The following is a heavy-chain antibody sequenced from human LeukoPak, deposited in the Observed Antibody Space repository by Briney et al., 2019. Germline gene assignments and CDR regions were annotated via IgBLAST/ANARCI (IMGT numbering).Heavy chain of an antibody. CDR3: AREYCSSTSCYTVRPYYYYGMDV. CDR2: ISAYNGNT. D-gene: IGHD2-2*01. Sequence: GASVKVSCKASGYTFTSYCISGVRQAPAQGREWMGWISAYNGNTNYAQKLQGRVTMTTDTSTSTAYMELRSLRSDDTAVYYCAREYCSSTSCYTVRPYYYYGMDVWGQGTTVTVSS. CDR1: GYTFTSYC. J-gene: IGHJ6*02. V-gene: IGHV1-18*01.